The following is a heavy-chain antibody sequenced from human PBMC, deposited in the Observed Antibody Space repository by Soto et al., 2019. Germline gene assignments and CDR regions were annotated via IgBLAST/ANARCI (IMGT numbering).Heavy chain of an antibody. V-gene: IGHV3-30*18. CDR3: AKDGRFTMVRGVIHHQDY. Sequence: QVQLVESGGGVVQPGRSLRLSCAASGFTFSSYGMHWVRQAPGKGLEWVAVISYDGSNKYYADSVKGRFTISRDNSKNTLYLQMNSLRAEDTAVYYCAKDGRFTMVRGVIHHQDYWGQGTLVTVSS. CDR2: ISYDGSNK. D-gene: IGHD3-10*01. J-gene: IGHJ4*02. CDR1: GFTFSSYG.